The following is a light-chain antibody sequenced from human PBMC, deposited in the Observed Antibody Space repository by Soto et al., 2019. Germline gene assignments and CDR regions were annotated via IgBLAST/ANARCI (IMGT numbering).Light chain of an antibody. J-gene: IGLJ1*01. CDR1: SSDVGSYNL. Sequence: QSVLAQPASGSGSPGQSITISCTRTSSDVGSYNLVSWYQQHPGKAPKLMIYEVSKRPSGVSNRFSGSKSGNTASLTISGLQAEDEADYYCCSYAGSSALVFGTGTKVTVL. V-gene: IGLV2-23*02. CDR2: EVS. CDR3: CSYAGSSALV.